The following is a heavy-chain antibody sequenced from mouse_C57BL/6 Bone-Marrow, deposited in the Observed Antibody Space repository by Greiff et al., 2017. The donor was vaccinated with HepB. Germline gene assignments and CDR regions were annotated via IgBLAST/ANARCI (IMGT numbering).Heavy chain of an antibody. CDR3: ARVLLCFMDY. J-gene: IGHJ4*01. D-gene: IGHD2-10*01. Sequence: QVQLQQPGAELVRPGTSVKLSCKASGYTFTSYWMHWVKQRPGQGLEWIGVIDPSDSYTNYNQKFKGKATLTVATFTSTAYMQLSSLTSEYSAVYYGARVLLCFMDYWGQGTAVTVSS. V-gene: IGHV1-59*01. CDR1: GYTFTSYW. CDR2: IDPSDSYT.